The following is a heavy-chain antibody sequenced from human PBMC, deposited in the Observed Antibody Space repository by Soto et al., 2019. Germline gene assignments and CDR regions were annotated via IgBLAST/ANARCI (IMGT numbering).Heavy chain of an antibody. V-gene: IGHV1-69*02. D-gene: IGHD2-8*01. CDR2: TIPILGIA. CDR1: GGTFSSYT. Sequence: QVQLVQSGAEVKKPGSSVKVSCKASGGTFSSYTISWVRQAPGQGLEWMGRTIPILGIANYAQKFQGRITIPADKSTTTAYMEVSSLRSEDTAVYYCARAKRAGVVRDAFDIWGQGTMVTVSS. J-gene: IGHJ3*02. CDR3: ARAKRAGVVRDAFDI.